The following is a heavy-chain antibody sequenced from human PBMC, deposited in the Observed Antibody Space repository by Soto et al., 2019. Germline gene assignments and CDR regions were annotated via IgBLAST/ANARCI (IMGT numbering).Heavy chain of an antibody. J-gene: IGHJ4*02. D-gene: IGHD3-22*01. CDR2: FDPEDGET. Sequence: GASVKVSCKVSGYTLTELSMHWVRQAPGKGLEWMGGFDPEDGETIYAQKFQGRVTMTEDTSTDTAYMELSSLGSEDTAVYYCATIDSSGYPLDYWGQGTLVTVSS. CDR1: GYTLTELS. V-gene: IGHV1-24*01. CDR3: ATIDSSGYPLDY.